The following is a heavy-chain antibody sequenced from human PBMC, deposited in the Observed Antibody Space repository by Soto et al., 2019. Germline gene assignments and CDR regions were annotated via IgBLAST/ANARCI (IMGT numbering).Heavy chain of an antibody. CDR1: GFTFMRYA. Sequence: LRLSCAASGFTFMRYAMSWVRLAPGRGLEWVSSISGSGTGTWHADSVRGRFTISRDNSRNTLYLQMNSLRADDMAVYYCATYTDGNYSPPYYYWYQGTLVTVSS. CDR2: ISGSGTGT. D-gene: IGHD1-7*01. CDR3: ATYTDGNYSPPYYY. J-gene: IGHJ4*02. V-gene: IGHV3-23*01.